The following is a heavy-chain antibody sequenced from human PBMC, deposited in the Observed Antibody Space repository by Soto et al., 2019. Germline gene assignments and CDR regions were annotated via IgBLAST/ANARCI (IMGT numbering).Heavy chain of an antibody. D-gene: IGHD2-15*01. V-gene: IGHV3-21*01. J-gene: IGHJ6*02. Sequence: GGSLRLSCVASGFTFRTYTMNWVRQAPGEGLEWVSGIRGFSPYTFYAESVKGRFTISRDNAKNSLYLQMNSLGVEDTAVYYCARDRGYDAHDYYYNAMDVWGQGTTVTVSS. CDR2: IRGFSPYT. CDR3: ARDRGYDAHDYYYNAMDV. CDR1: GFTFRTYT.